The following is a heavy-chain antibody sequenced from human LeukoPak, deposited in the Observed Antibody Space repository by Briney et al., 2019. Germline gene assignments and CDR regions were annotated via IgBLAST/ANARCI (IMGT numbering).Heavy chain of an antibody. V-gene: IGHV1-24*01. Sequence: ASVKVSCKVSGYTLTELSLHWVRQAPGKGLDWMGGLDPEDGEMIYSQKFQGRVTMTEETSTDIAYMEMSSLRSEDTAVYYCATGRTKWDLLNYWGQGTLVTVSS. CDR1: GYTLTELS. CDR3: ATGRTKWDLLNY. D-gene: IGHD1-26*01. CDR2: LDPEDGEM. J-gene: IGHJ4*02.